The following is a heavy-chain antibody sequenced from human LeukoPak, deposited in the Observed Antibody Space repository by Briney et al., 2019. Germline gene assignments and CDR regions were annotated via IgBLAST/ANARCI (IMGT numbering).Heavy chain of an antibody. J-gene: IGHJ6*03. Sequence: SVKVSCKASGGTFSSYAISWVRQAPGQGLEWMGRIIPIFGTADYAQKFQGRVTITTDESTSTAYMELSSLRSEDTAVYYCARDGDYDYYYYMDVWGKGTTVTVSS. CDR3: ARDGDYDYYYYMDV. V-gene: IGHV1-69*05. CDR2: IIPIFGTA. D-gene: IGHD4-17*01. CDR1: GGTFSSYA.